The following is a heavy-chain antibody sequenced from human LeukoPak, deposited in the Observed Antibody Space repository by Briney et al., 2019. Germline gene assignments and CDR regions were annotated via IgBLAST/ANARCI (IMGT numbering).Heavy chain of an antibody. D-gene: IGHD3-3*01. CDR1: GYTFTSYY. CDR3: ARDRDYDFWSGYYYYYYGMDV. CDR2: INPSGGST. Sequence: ASVKVSCKASGYTFTSYYMHWVRQAPGQGLEWMGIINPSGGSTSYAQKFQGRVTMTRDTSASTAYMELSSLRSEDTAVYYCARDRDYDFWSGYYYYYYGMDVWGQGTTVTVSS. V-gene: IGHV1-46*01. J-gene: IGHJ6*02.